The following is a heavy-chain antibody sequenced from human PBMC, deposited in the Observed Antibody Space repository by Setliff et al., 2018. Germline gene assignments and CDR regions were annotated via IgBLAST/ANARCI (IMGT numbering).Heavy chain of an antibody. Sequence: ASVKVSCKASAKTFTAYYVHWVRQAPGQGLEWMGWINPNSGGTNYAQKFQGRVTMAWDTSISTAYMDLSRLTSDDTAIYFCAAKWCEINDCQLAIFDFWGQGTLVTVSS. CDR3: AAKWCEINDCQLAIFDF. CDR1: AKTFTAYY. D-gene: IGHD2-8*01. J-gene: IGHJ4*02. V-gene: IGHV1-2*02. CDR2: INPNSGGT.